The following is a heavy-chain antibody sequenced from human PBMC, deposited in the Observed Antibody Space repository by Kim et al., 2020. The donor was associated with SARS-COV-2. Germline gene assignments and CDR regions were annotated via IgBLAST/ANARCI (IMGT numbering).Heavy chain of an antibody. J-gene: IGHJ6*02. CDR1: GFTFSSYW. Sequence: GGSLRLSCAASGFTFSSYWMSWVRQAPGKGLEWVANIKQDGSEKYYVDSVEGRFTISRDNAKNSLYLQMNSLRAEDTAVYYCARAHSSWYLFYYYGMDVWGQWTTVPVSS. D-gene: IGHD6-13*01. CDR2: IKQDGSEK. V-gene: IGHV3-7*03. CDR3: ARAHSSWYLFYYYGMDV.